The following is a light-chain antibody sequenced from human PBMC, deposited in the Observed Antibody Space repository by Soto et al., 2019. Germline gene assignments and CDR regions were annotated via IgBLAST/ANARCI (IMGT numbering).Light chain of an antibody. J-gene: IGKJ3*01. V-gene: IGKV3-15*01. CDR1: QSVGSH. CDR2: GAS. Sequence: EIVMTQSPATLSVSPGERATLSCRASQSVGSHLAWYQQRPGQAPRLLIYGASYRATGIPARFSGSGSGTDFPLIISSLQSEDFAVYYCQQYDNWPPSTFGTGTKVDIK. CDR3: QQYDNWPPST.